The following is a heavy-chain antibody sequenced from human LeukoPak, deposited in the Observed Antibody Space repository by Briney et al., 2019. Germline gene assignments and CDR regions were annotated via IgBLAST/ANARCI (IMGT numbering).Heavy chain of an antibody. CDR1: GFTFSSYA. CDR2: ISGSGGST. V-gene: IGHV3-23*01. D-gene: IGHD3-9*01. Sequence: GGSLRLSCAASGFTFSSYAMSWFRQAPGKGLEWVSAISGSGGSTYYADSVKGRFTISRDNSKNTLYLQMNSLRAEDTAVYYCAKGGSYFDWLPLGWGQGTLVTVSS. CDR3: AKGGSYFDWLPLG. J-gene: IGHJ4*02.